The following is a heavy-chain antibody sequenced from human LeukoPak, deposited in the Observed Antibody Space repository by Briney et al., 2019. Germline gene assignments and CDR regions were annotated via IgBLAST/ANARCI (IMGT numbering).Heavy chain of an antibody. Sequence: SETLSLTCAVYGGSFSGYYWSWIRQPPGKGLEWIGEINHSGSTNYNPSLKSRVTISVDTSKNQFSLKLSSVTAADTAVYYCAREALEWLLYRWRRTNWFDPWGQGTLVTVSS. CDR2: INHSGST. D-gene: IGHD3-3*01. V-gene: IGHV4-34*01. CDR3: AREALEWLLYRWRRTNWFDP. CDR1: GGSFSGYY. J-gene: IGHJ5*02.